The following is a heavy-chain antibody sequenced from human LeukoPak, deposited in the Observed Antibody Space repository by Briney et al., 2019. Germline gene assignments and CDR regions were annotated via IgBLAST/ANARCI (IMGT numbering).Heavy chain of an antibody. D-gene: IGHD5-24*01. Sequence: SETLSLTCTVSGGSISSSSYYWGWIRQPPGKGLEWIGSIYYSGSTYYNPSLKSRVTISVDTSKNQFSLKLSSVTAADTAVYYCARVGDGYNPAPFDYWGQGTLVTVSS. V-gene: IGHV4-39*07. CDR2: IYYSGST. J-gene: IGHJ4*02. CDR1: GGSISSSSYY. CDR3: ARVGDGYNPAPFDY.